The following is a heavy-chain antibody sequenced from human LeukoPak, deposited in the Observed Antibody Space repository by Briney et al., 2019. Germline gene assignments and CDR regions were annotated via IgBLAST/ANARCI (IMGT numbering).Heavy chain of an antibody. CDR2: IIPIFGTA. CDR3: ASTVEQWLHFDY. J-gene: IGHJ4*02. D-gene: IGHD6-19*01. Sequence: SVKVSCRASGGTFSSYAISWVRQAPGQGLEWMGRIIPIFGTANYAQKFQGRVTITTDESTSTAYMELSSLRSEDTAVYYCASTVEQWLHFDYWGQGTLVTVSS. V-gene: IGHV1-69*05. CDR1: GGTFSSYA.